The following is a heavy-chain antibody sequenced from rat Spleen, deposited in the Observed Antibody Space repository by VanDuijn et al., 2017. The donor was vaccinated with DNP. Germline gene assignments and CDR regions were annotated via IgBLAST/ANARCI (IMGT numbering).Heavy chain of an antibody. CDR2: ITYDGGDS. CDR3: ARGGRSYFDY. D-gene: IGHD1-11*01. J-gene: IGHJ2*01. V-gene: IGHV5S11*01. CDR1: GFTFSDYY. Sequence: EVHLVESGGGLVQPGRSLKLSCAASGFTFSDYYMAWVRQAPTKGLEWVAYITYDGGDSYYPDSVKGRFTISRDNAKKTLYLQMNRRRSEETASYYCARGGRSYFDYWGQVVMVTVSS.